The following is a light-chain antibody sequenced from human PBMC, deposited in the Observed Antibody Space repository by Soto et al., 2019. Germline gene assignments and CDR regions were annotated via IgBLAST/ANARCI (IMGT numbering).Light chain of an antibody. CDR3: ATWDSRLRALL. J-gene: IGLJ2*01. V-gene: IGLV1-40*01. Sequence: SVLTQPTSVSGAPGQRVTISCTGSSSNIGADYDVHWYQQLPGTAPKLLIYGNSDRPSGVPDRFSGSKSGTSASLAITGLQAEDEGDYYCATWDSRLRALLFGGGTKLTVL. CDR1: SSNIGADYD. CDR2: GNS.